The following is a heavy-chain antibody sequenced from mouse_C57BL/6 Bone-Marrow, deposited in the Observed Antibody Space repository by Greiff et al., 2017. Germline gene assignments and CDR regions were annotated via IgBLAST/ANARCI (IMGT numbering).Heavy chain of an antibody. Sequence: QVQLQQPGAELVMPGASVKLSCKASGYTFTSYWMHWVKQRPGQGLEWIGEIDPSDSYTNYNQKFKGKSTLTVDKSSSTAYMQLSSLTSDDAAVYYCAREYLLDFFAYWGQGTLVTVSA. CDR2: IDPSDSYT. V-gene: IGHV1-69*01. J-gene: IGHJ3*01. CDR3: AREYLLDFFAY. D-gene: IGHD5-1*01. CDR1: GYTFTSYW.